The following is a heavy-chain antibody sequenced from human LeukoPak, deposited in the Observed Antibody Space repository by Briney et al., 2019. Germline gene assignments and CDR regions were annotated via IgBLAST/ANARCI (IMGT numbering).Heavy chain of an antibody. V-gene: IGHV1-18*01. CDR2: ISAYNGNT. D-gene: IGHD3-22*01. CDR1: GYTFTSYG. Sequence: GASVKVSCKASGYTFTSYGISWVRQAPGQGLEWMGWISAYNGNTNYAQKLQGRVTMTTDTSTSTAYMELRGLRSDDTAVYYCARVTYYYDSSGYYSDAFDIWGQGTMVTVSS. J-gene: IGHJ3*02. CDR3: ARVTYYYDSSGYYSDAFDI.